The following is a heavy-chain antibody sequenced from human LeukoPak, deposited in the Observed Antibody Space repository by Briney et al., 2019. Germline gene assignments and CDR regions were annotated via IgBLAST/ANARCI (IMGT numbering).Heavy chain of an antibody. CDR2: IYYSGST. CDR3: AKRYFDY. J-gene: IGHJ4*02. CDR1: GGSISSYY. Sequence: SETLSLTCTVSGGSISSYYWSWIRQPPGKGLEWIGYIYYSGSTNYNPSLKSRVTISVDTSKNQFSLKLSSVTAADTAVYYCAKRYFDYWGQGTLVTVSS. V-gene: IGHV4-59*12.